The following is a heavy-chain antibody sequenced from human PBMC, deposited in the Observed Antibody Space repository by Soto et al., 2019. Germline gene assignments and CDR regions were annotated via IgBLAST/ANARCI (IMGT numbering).Heavy chain of an antibody. V-gene: IGHV1-18*01. CDR3: ARAAVAGTDYYYYYMDV. D-gene: IGHD6-19*01. Sequence: GASVKVSCKASGYTFTSYGISWVRQAPGQGLEWMGWISAYNGNTNYAQKLQGRVTMTTDTSTSTAYMELRSLRSDDTAVYYCARAAVAGTDYYYYYMDVWGKGTTVTVSS. J-gene: IGHJ6*03. CDR1: GYTFTSYG. CDR2: ISAYNGNT.